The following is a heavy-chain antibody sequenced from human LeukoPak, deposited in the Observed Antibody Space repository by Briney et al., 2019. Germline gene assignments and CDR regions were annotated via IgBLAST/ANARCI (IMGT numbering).Heavy chain of an antibody. CDR2: IWYDGSNK. J-gene: IGHJ4*02. CDR3: SRRLDY. CDR1: GFTFSSYG. V-gene: IGHV3-33*01. Sequence: GGSLRLSCAASGFTFSSYGMHWVRQAPGKGLEWVAVIWYDGSNKYYADSVKGRFTISRDNSKNTLYLQLNSLRVEDTAVYYCSRRLDYWGQGTLVTVSS.